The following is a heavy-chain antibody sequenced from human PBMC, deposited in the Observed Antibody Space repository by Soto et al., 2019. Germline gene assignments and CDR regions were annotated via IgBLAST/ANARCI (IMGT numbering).Heavy chain of an antibody. CDR1: GGSFSGYY. J-gene: IGHJ4*02. CDR2: INHSGST. D-gene: IGHD6-19*01. V-gene: IGHV4-34*01. CDR3: ARGSRSYSSGWYSRYFDY. Sequence: SETLSLTCAVYGGSFSGYYWSWIRQPPGKGLEWIGEINHSGSTNYNPSLKSRVTISVDTSKNQFSLKLSSVTAADTAVYYCARGSRSYSSGWYSRYFDYWGQGTLVTVSS.